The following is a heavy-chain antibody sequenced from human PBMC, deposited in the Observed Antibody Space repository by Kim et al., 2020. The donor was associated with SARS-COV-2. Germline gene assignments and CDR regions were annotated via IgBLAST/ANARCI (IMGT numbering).Heavy chain of an antibody. Sequence: AHSVKGRFTVSRDSAKNSLYLQMYSLRDEDSAVYYCARETINCGGDCYDYWGQGTRVTVSS. CDR3: ARETINCGGDCYDY. J-gene: IGHJ4*02. D-gene: IGHD2-21*01. V-gene: IGHV3-48*03.